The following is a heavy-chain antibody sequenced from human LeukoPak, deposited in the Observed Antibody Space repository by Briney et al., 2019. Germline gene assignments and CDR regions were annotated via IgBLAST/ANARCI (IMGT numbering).Heavy chain of an antibody. CDR2: ISGSGGST. CDR3: AKDNAGPGAPYGSGSGYYYGMDV. CDR1: GFTFSSYA. Sequence: GGSLRLSCAASGFTFSSYAMSWVRQAPGKGLEWVSAISGSGGSTYYADSVKGRFTISRDNSKNTLYLQMNSLRAEDTAVYYRAKDNAGPGAPYGSGSGYYYGMDVWGQGTTVTVSS. J-gene: IGHJ6*02. D-gene: IGHD3-10*01. V-gene: IGHV3-23*01.